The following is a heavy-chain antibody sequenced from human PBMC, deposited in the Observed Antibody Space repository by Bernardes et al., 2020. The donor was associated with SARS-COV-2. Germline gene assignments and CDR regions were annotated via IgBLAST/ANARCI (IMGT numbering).Heavy chain of an antibody. Sequence: SETLSLTCTVSGGSISSYYWSWIRQPPGKGLEWIGYIYYSGSTNYNPSLKSRVTISVDTSKNQFSLKLSSVTAADTAVYYCARASVHKIFGVVTYFDYWGQGTLVTVSS. J-gene: IGHJ4*02. CDR3: ARASVHKIFGVVTYFDY. CDR1: GGSISSYY. V-gene: IGHV4-59*01. CDR2: IYYSGST. D-gene: IGHD3-3*01.